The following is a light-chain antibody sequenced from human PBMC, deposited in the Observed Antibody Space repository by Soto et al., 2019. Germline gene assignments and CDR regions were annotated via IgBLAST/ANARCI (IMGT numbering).Light chain of an antibody. V-gene: IGKV3-20*01. CDR2: DAS. CDR3: QQYGGSPRT. J-gene: IGKJ1*01. CDR1: QSISSNY. Sequence: EIGLTQSPGTLSLSPGERATLSCRASQSISSNYLAWYQQTPGQAPRLLIYDASSRAAGIPDRFSGSGSGTDFTLTISRLEPEDFGVYYCQQYGGSPRTFGQGTKV.